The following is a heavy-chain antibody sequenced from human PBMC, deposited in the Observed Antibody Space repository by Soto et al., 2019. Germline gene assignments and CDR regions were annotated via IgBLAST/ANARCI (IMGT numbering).Heavy chain of an antibody. CDR3: VTPIVGAPEGYY. V-gene: IGHV3-23*01. J-gene: IGHJ4*02. CDR1: GFTFSSYA. D-gene: IGHD1-26*01. CDR2: ISGSGGST. Sequence: GGSLRLSCAASGFTFSSYAMSWVRQAPGKGLEWVSAISGSGGSTYYADSVKGRFTISRDNSKNTLYLQMNSLRAEDTAVYYCVTPIVGAPEGYYWGQGTLVTVSS.